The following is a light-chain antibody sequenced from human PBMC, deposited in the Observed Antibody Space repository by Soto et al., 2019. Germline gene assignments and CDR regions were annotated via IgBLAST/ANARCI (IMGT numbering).Light chain of an antibody. CDR3: QQYHTYS. CDR2: K. CDR1: QSISGW. V-gene: IGKV1-5*03. Sequence: DIQLTQSPSTLSASVGDRVIITCRASQSISGWMAWYQQKPGKAPNLLIYKTLKSGVPSRFSGSGSGTEFTIIISSLRPDDFPTYYCQQYHTYSFGQGTTVELK. J-gene: IGKJ1*01.